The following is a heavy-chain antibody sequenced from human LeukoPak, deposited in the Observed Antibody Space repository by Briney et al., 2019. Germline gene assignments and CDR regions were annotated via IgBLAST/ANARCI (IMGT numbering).Heavy chain of an antibody. CDR1: GGSISSYY. J-gene: IGHJ4*02. D-gene: IGHD6-19*01. CDR3: ARVYSSGWPDYFDY. CDR2: IYYSGST. V-gene: IGHV4-59*01. Sequence: SETLSLTCTGSGGSISSYYWSWTRQPPGKGLEWIGYIYYSGSTNYNPSLKSLVTISVDTSKNQFSLKLSSVTAADTAVYYCARVYSSGWPDYFDYWGQGTLVTVSS.